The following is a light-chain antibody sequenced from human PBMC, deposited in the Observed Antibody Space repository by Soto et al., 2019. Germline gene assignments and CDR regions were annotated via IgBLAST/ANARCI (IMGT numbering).Light chain of an antibody. V-gene: IGKV1-8*01. CDR1: QGISSY. J-gene: IGKJ1*01. Sequence: AIRMTQSPSSFSASTGDRVTITCRASQGISSYLAWYQQKPGKAPKLLIYAASTLQSGVPSRFSGSGSGTDFTLTIRCLQSEDFATYYCHQYYSYPWTFGQGTKVEIK. CDR2: AAS. CDR3: HQYYSYPWT.